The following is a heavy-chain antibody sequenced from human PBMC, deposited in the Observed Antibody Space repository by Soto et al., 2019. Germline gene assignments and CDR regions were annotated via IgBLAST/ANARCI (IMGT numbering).Heavy chain of an antibody. D-gene: IGHD5-18*01. J-gene: IGHJ5*02. CDR2: INAGNGNT. Sequence: ASVKVSCKASGYTFTSYGMHWVRQAPGQRLEWRGWINAGNGNTKYSQKFQGRVPITRDTSASTAYMELSSLRSEDTAVYYCARGVSALDTAMGTHKWSWFDPWGQGTLVTVSS. V-gene: IGHV1-3*01. CDR3: ARGVSALDTAMGTHKWSWFDP. CDR1: GYTFTSYG.